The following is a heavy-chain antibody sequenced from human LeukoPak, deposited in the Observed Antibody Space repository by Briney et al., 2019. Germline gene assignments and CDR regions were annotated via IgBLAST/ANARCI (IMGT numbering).Heavy chain of an antibody. CDR1: GGSISSYY. D-gene: IGHD1-26*01. CDR2: IYASGST. Sequence: PSETLSLTCIVSGGSISSYYWSWIRQPAGKGLEWIGRIYASGSTNYTPSVKSRVTMSVDTSKNQFSLKVSSVTAADTAVYYCAREVGATGLDYWGQGTLVTVSS. J-gene: IGHJ4*02. V-gene: IGHV4-4*07. CDR3: AREVGATGLDY.